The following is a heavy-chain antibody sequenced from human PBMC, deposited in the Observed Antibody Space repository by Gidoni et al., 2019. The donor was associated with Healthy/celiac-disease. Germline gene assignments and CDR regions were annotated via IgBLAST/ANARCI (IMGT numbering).Heavy chain of an antibody. CDR3: ARDVGATTYYFDY. D-gene: IGHD1-26*01. V-gene: IGHV3-30-3*01. Sequence: QVQLVESGGGVVQPGRSLRLSCAASGFTFSSYAMHWVRQAPGKGLEWVAVISYDGSNKYYADSVKDRFTISRDNSKNTLYLQMNSLRAEDTAVYYCARDVGATTYYFDYWGQGTLVTVSS. CDR2: ISYDGSNK. J-gene: IGHJ4*02. CDR1: GFTFSSYA.